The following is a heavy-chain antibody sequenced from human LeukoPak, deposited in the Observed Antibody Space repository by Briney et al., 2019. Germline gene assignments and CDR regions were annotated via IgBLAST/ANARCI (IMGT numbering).Heavy chain of an antibody. Sequence: GGSLRLSCAASGFTFSSYAMHWVRQAPGKGLEWVAVISRDGTSEYYADSVKGRFTISRDNSKNTLYLQMNSLRAEDTAVYYCARDGGYDFWSGYYQDYWGQGTLVTVSS. CDR2: ISRDGTSE. J-gene: IGHJ4*02. V-gene: IGHV3-30-3*01. CDR1: GFTFSSYA. D-gene: IGHD3-3*01. CDR3: ARDGGYDFWSGYYQDY.